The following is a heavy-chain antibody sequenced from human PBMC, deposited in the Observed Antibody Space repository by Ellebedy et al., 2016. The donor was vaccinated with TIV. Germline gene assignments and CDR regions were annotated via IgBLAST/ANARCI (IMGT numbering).Heavy chain of an antibody. CDR1: GYTFTSYD. Sequence: ASVKVSXXASGYTFTSYDINWVRQATGQGLEWMGWMNPNSGNTGYAQKFQGRVTMTRNTSISTAYMELSSLRSEDTAVYYCARIATFSTVVTPVRALYWYFDLWGRGTLVTVSS. D-gene: IGHD4-23*01. CDR3: ARIATFSTVVTPVRALYWYFDL. V-gene: IGHV1-8*01. J-gene: IGHJ2*01. CDR2: MNPNSGNT.